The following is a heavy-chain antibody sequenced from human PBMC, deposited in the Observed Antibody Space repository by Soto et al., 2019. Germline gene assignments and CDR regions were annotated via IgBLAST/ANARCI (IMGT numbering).Heavy chain of an antibody. CDR3: ASQAPITIFGVVIRWLSYYYYYYMDV. Sequence: ASVKVSCKASGYSFTTYGMNWVPQAPGQGLEWMGWFNTYTGNPTYAQGFTGRFVFSMDTSASTAYLQISSLKAEDMAMYYCASQAPITIFGVVIRWLSYYYYYYMDVWGKGTTVTVSS. D-gene: IGHD3-3*01. CDR2: FNTYTGNP. J-gene: IGHJ6*03. V-gene: IGHV7-4-1*02. CDR1: GYSFTTYG.